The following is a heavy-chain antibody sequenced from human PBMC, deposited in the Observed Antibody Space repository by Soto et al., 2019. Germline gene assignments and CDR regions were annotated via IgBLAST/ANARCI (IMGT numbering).Heavy chain of an antibody. J-gene: IGHJ3*02. V-gene: IGHV4-34*01. D-gene: IGHD1-1*01. CDR3: ARVERGTATTVVDAFDI. CDR1: GGSVNSGNYY. CDR2: MSHSGGT. Sequence: QVQLQQWGAGLLKPSETLSLTCAVFGGSVNSGNYYWSWIRQPPGKGLEWIGEMSHSGGTHFNPSLKRRITISVETSKNQFSLKMSSVTAADTALYYCARVERGTATTVVDAFDIWGPGTMVTVSS.